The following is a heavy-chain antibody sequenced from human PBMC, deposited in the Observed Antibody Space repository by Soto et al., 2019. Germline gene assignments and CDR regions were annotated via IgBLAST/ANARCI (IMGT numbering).Heavy chain of an antibody. V-gene: IGHV4-59*07. Sequence: QVQLQESGPGLVKPSDTLSLTCTVSGGSISSYYWSWIRQPPGKGLEWIGYIYYSGSTYYISSLTRRVTMSVDTSMYKFCLKLSSVTAADTAVYCCARTKGQWLDYSFDIWGQATMVTVSS. D-gene: IGHD6-19*01. J-gene: IGHJ3*02. CDR3: ARTKGQWLDYSFDI. CDR2: IYYSGST. CDR1: GGSISSYY.